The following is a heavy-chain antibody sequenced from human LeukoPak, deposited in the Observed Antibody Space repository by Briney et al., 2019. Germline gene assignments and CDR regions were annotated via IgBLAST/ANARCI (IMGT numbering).Heavy chain of an antibody. CDR2: ISSSSSYI. CDR3: ARDSPSGGSYSSDY. V-gene: IGHV3-21*01. Sequence: GGSLRLSCAASGFTFSSYSMNWVRQAPGKGLEWVSSISSSSSYIYYADSVKGRFTISRDNAKNSLYLQMNSLRAEDTAVYYCARDSPSGGSYSSDYWGQGTLVTVSS. D-gene: IGHD1-26*01. CDR1: GFTFSSYS. J-gene: IGHJ4*02.